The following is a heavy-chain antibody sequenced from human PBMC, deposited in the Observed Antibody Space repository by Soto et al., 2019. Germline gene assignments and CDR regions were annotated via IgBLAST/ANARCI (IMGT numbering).Heavy chain of an antibody. D-gene: IGHD3-3*02. CDR2: ISYDGSNK. CDR1: GFTFSSYG. J-gene: IGHJ6*02. V-gene: IGHV3-30*18. CDR3: AKVSSKRDYYYYGMDV. Sequence: PGGSLRLSCAASGFTFSSYGMHWVRQAPGKGLEWVAVISYDGSNKYYADSVKGRFTISRDNSKNTLYLQMNSLRAEDTAVYYCAKVSSKRDYYYYGMDVWGQGTTVTVSS.